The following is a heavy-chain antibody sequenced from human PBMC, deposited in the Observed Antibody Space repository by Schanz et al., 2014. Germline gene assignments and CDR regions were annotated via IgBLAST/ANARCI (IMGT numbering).Heavy chain of an antibody. CDR2: MQPDSGKT. V-gene: IGHV1-8*02. D-gene: IGHD6-13*01. J-gene: IGHJ4*02. Sequence: QVQLVQSEAEVKKPGSSVKVSCKASGGTFSSYTISWVRQAPGQGPEWMGWMQPDSGKTHYAEKFQGRVAMTRDVSISTAYMELSSLASEDTAVYYCASSGAGYSSSWDFDYWGQGTLVTVSS. CDR1: GGTFSSYT. CDR3: ASSGAGYSSSWDFDY.